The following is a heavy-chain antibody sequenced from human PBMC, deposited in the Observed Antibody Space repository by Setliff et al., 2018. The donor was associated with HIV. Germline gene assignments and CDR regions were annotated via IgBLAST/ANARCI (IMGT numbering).Heavy chain of an antibody. CDR1: GYTFTNSD. CDR3: ARGHLDRDYWEDTVGNWFAP. V-gene: IGHV1-8*01. CDR2: MNPKSGNT. D-gene: IGHD5-12*01. J-gene: IGHJ5*02. Sequence: ASVKVSCKASGYTFTNSDINWVRQAPGQGLEWMGWMNPKSGNTGYAQKFQGRVTMTSNTFIGTAYMELSSLTSEDTAVYYCARGHLDRDYWEDTVGNWFAPWGQGTLVTVS.